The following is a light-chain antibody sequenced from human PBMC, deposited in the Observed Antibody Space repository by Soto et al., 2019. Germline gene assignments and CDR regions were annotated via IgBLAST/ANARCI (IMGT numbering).Light chain of an antibody. J-gene: IGLJ3*02. V-gene: IGLV2-8*01. CDR3: SSYAGSNNWV. Sequence: QSALTQPPSASGSPGQSVTISCTGTSSDVGGYNYVSWYQQHPGKAPKLMIYAVIKRPSGVPDRFSGSKSGNTASLTVSGRQAEDEADYYCSSYAGSNNWVFGGGTKLTVL. CDR1: SSDVGGYNY. CDR2: AVI.